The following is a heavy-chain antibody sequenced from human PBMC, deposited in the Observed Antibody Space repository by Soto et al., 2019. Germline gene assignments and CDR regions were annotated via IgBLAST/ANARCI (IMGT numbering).Heavy chain of an antibody. CDR2: IYYSGST. CDR3: ARGNDFWSGSPWFDP. CDR1: GGSISSGCYY. D-gene: IGHD3-3*01. J-gene: IGHJ5*02. Sequence: QVQLQESGPGLVKPSQTLSLTCTVSGGSISSGCYYWIWIRQHPGMGLDWIGYIYYSGSTYYNPSPKSRVTISEDTSKNQFSLKLSSVTAADTAVYYCARGNDFWSGSPWFDPWGQGTLVTVSS. V-gene: IGHV4-31*03.